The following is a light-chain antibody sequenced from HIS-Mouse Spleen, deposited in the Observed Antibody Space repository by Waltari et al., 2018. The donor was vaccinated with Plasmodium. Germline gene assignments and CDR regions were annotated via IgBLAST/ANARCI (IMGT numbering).Light chain of an antibody. Sequence: SYEPTQPPSVSVSPGQTARITCSGDALPKKYAYWYQQKSGQAPVLVIYDDRKRPSGIPERVAGSSSGTMATLTISGAQVEDEADYYCYSTDSSGNHRVFGGGTKLTVL. CDR3: YSTDSSGNHRV. CDR1: ALPKKY. J-gene: IGLJ3*02. V-gene: IGLV3-10*01. CDR2: DDR.